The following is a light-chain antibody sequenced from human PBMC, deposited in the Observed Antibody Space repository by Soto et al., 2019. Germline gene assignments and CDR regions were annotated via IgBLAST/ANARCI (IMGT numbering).Light chain of an antibody. Sequence: DIQLTQSPSSLSASVGDRVTLTCRASQDISNYVAWYQQKPGEVPKLLIYAASTLESGVPTRFSGGGFVTDFTLTITSLRPEEVATYYCQRYHRSRRTFGPGTKVDLK. V-gene: IGKV1-27*01. J-gene: IGKJ3*01. CDR1: QDISNY. CDR2: AAS. CDR3: QRYHRSRRT.